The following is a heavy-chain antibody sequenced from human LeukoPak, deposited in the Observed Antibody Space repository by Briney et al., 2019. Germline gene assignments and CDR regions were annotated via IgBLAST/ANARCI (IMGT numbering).Heavy chain of an antibody. CDR1: GFTFSTYA. Sequence: GGSLRLSCVASGFTFSTYAMAWVRQAPGKGLDWVSAISTTGGNTYYADSVRGRFTISRDNSKNTLYLQMDSLRAEDTAVYYCPKGSGWSRPYFFDYWGQGVLVTVSS. J-gene: IGHJ4*02. D-gene: IGHD2-15*01. V-gene: IGHV3-23*01. CDR2: ISTTGGNT. CDR3: PKGSGWSRPYFFDY.